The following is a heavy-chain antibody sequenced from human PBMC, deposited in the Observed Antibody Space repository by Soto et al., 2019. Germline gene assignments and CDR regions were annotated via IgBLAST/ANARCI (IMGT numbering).Heavy chain of an antibody. D-gene: IGHD3-9*01. CDR1: GFTFSSYA. J-gene: IGHJ6*02. Sequence: QPGGSLRLSCAASGFTFSSYAMSWVRQAPGKGLEWVSAISGSGGSTYYADPVKGRFTISRDNSKNTLYLQMNSLRAEDTAVYYCAKHLPVLRYFDWSFYGMDVWGQGTTVTVSS. CDR2: ISGSGGST. V-gene: IGHV3-23*01. CDR3: AKHLPVLRYFDWSFYGMDV.